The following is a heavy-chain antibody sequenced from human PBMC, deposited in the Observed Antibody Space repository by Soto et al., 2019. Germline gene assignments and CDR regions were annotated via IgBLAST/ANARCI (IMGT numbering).Heavy chain of an antibody. V-gene: IGHV3-7*01. CDR1: GFTFTSYW. J-gene: IGHJ4*02. D-gene: IGHD3-16*01. CDR2: IRQDGSER. Sequence: QLVESGGDLVQPGGSLTLSCVTSGFTFTSYWMTWVRRAPGKGLEWVANIRQDGSERYYVDSVKGRFTISRDNAKNSMYLQMSNLRAEGTAVYYCAREGGRFNYWGQGTLVTVSS. CDR3: AREGGRFNY.